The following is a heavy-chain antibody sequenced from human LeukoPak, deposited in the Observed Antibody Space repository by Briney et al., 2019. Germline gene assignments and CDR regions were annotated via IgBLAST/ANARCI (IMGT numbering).Heavy chain of an antibody. CDR1: GFSLSGYW. CDR2: LHADGVEQ. D-gene: IGHD5-18*01. CDR3: ARGGYSFDY. J-gene: IGHJ4*02. V-gene: IGHV3-7*01. Sequence: GGSLRLSCAASGFSLSGYWMTWVRQAPGKGLEWVARLHADGVEQNYVDSVTGRFTMSRDNAKNSLDLQMDSLRVEDTAVYYCARGGYSFDYLGQGTLVAVSS.